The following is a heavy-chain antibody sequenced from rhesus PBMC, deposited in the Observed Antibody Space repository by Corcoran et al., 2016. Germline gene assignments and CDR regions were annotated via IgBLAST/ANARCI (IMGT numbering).Heavy chain of an antibody. D-gene: IGHD3-16*01. CDR3: ASVPDSGSYYYFDY. J-gene: IGHJ4*01. CDR2: IYGSGGSN. CDR1: GGSISGYYY. V-gene: IGHV4S14*01. Sequence: QVQLQESGPGLVKPSETLSLTCAVSGGSISGYYYWSWIRQPPGKGLEWIGSIYGSGGSNYLNPSLKSRVTLSVETSKNQFSLKLSSVTAADTAVYYCASVPDSGSYYYFDYWGQGVLVTVSS.